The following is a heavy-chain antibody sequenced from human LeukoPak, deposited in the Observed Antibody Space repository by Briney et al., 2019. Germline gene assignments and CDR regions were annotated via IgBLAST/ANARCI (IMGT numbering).Heavy chain of an antibody. CDR1: GFTFSTFW. CDR2: IKEDGSVK. Sequence: GGSLRLSCAVSGFTFSTFWMSWFGQAPGKGLERVANIKEDGSVKYYLDSVKGRFTISRDNAKSSLYLQMNSLRAEDTAVYYCARSPGYYFDYWGQGTLVTVSS. J-gene: IGHJ4*02. V-gene: IGHV3-7*01. CDR3: ARSPGYYFDY.